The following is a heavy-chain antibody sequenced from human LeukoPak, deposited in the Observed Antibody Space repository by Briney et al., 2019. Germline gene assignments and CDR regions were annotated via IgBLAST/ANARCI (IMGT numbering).Heavy chain of an antibody. V-gene: IGHV3-9*01. CDR3: ASHGFDY. Sequence: PGGSLRLSCAASGLTFDDYAMHWVRQAPGKGLEWVSGISWNSGSIGYADSVKGRFTISRDNAKNSLYLQMNSLRAEDTALYYCASHGFDYWGQGTLVTVSS. J-gene: IGHJ4*02. CDR2: ISWNSGSI. CDR1: GLTFDDYA.